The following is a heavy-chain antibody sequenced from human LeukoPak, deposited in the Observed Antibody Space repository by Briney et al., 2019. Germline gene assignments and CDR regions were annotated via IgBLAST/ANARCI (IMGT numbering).Heavy chain of an antibody. V-gene: IGHV1-24*01. CDR3: ATSRTTVTTSAWYGMDV. CDR1: GYTLTELS. Sequence: GASVKVSCKVSGYTLTELSMHWVRQAPGKGLEWMGGFDPEDGETIYAQKFQGRVTMTEDTSTDTAYMELSSLRSEDTAVYYCATSRTTVTTSAWYGMDVWGQGTTVTVSS. CDR2: FDPEDGET. D-gene: IGHD4-17*01. J-gene: IGHJ6*02.